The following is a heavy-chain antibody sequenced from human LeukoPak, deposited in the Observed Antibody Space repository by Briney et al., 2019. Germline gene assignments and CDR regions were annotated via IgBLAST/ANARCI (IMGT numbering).Heavy chain of an antibody. D-gene: IGHD5-18*01. V-gene: IGHV3-23*01. CDR3: AKDYGYTPYYFDY. Sequence: GGSRRLSCAASGFTFNTYAMAWVRQAPGKGLQWVSSVPGNGATTYYAESVRGRFTISRDNSKNTVTLQMDSLRVEDTAVYYCAKDYGYTPYYFDYWGQGALVTVSS. CDR1: GFTFNTYA. CDR2: VPGNGATT. J-gene: IGHJ4*02.